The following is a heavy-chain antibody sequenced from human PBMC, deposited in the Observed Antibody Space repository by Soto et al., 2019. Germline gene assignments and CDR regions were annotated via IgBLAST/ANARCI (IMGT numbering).Heavy chain of an antibody. CDR2: TWYVGSDK. J-gene: IGHJ3*01. Sequence: GGSLRLSCAASGFTFSRYGMHWVRQAPGKGLEWVAVTWYVGSDKYYADSVKGRFTISRDNSKKTLDLQMSSLRAEDTAVYFCAKDLSSSFDAFDFWGQGTMVTVSS. D-gene: IGHD6-13*01. CDR3: AKDLSSSFDAFDF. CDR1: GFTFSRYG. V-gene: IGHV3-33*06.